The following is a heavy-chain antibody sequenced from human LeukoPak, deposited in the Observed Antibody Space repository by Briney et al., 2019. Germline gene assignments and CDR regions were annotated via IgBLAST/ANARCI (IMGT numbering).Heavy chain of an antibody. V-gene: IGHV4-31*01. Sequence: SQTLSLTCTVSGGSISSGGYYWSWIRQYPGTGLEWIGSIYYNGNTYYNPSLKSQVTVSVDTSRTQFSLRLSSVTAADTAVYYCARSDCSSTSCWQAWFDPWGQGTLVTVSS. CDR2: IYYNGNT. D-gene: IGHD2-2*01. CDR3: ARSDCSSTSCWQAWFDP. CDR1: GGSISSGGYY. J-gene: IGHJ5*02.